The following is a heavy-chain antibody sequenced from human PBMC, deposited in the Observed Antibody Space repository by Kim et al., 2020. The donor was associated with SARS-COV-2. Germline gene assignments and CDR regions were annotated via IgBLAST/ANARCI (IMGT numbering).Heavy chain of an antibody. J-gene: IGHJ4*02. CDR1: GFTFSSYG. CDR3: ASSPSYSYGAPYFDY. CDR2: IWYDGSNK. V-gene: IGHV3-33*01. D-gene: IGHD5-18*01. Sequence: GGSLRLSCAASGFTFSSYGMHWVRQAPGKGLEWVAVIWYDGSNKYYADSVKGRFTISRDNSKNTLYLQMNSLRAEDTAVYYCASSPSYSYGAPYFDYWGQGTLVTVSS.